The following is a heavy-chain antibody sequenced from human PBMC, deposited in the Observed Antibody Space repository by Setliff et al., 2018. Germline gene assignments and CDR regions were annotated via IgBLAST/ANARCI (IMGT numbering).Heavy chain of an antibody. J-gene: IGHJ6*03. Sequence: GGSLRLSCVASGFTFSNNAMSWVRQAPGKGLEWVSDIGGGDGTTYYADSVKGRFTISRDNAKNTLYLQMNSLRDEDTAVYYCARDRGSDSCRGCDYMDVWGKGTTVTVSS. CDR1: GFTFSNNA. V-gene: IGHV3-23*01. CDR3: ARDRGSDSCRGCDYMDV. CDR2: IGGGDGTT. D-gene: IGHD2-2*01.